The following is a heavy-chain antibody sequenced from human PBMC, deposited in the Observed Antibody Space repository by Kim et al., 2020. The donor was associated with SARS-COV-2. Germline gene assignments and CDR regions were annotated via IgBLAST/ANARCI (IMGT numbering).Heavy chain of an antibody. Sequence: SQTLSLTCAISGDSVSSNSVTWNWIRQSPSRGLEWLGRTYYRSKWYNDYAISVKSRFTINPDTSKNKFSLQLNSVTPEDTAVYYCARATSGRGSRFDPWGQGTLVTVSS. D-gene: IGHD2-15*01. V-gene: IGHV6-1*01. CDR1: GDSVSSNSVT. CDR2: TYYRSKWYN. CDR3: ARATSGRGSRFDP. J-gene: IGHJ5*02.